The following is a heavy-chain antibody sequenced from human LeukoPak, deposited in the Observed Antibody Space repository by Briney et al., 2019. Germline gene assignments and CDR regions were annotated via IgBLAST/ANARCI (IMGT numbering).Heavy chain of an antibody. CDR1: GFTFSSYS. J-gene: IGHJ5*02. CDR3: ARPHSFWSGGNWFDP. V-gene: IGHV3-21*01. D-gene: IGHD3-3*01. Sequence: PGGSLRLSCAASGFTFSSYSMNWVRQAPGKGLEWVSSISSSSSYIYYADSVKGRFTISRDNAKNSLYLQMNSLRAEDTAVYYCARPHSFWSGGNWFDPWGQGTLVTVSS. CDR2: ISSSSSYI.